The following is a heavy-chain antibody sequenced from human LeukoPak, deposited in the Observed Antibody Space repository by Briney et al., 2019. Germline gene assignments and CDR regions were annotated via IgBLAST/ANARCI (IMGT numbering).Heavy chain of an antibody. J-gene: IGHJ4*02. CDR3: AKGGVGATNDY. V-gene: IGHV3-23*01. CDR2: ISGSGGST. Sequence: GGSLRLSCATSGFTFTTYGMHWVRQAPGKGLEWVSAISGSGGSTYYADSVKGRFTISRDNSKNTLYLQMNSLRAEDTAVYYCAKGGVGATNDYWGQGTLVTVSS. CDR1: GFTFTTYG. D-gene: IGHD1-26*01.